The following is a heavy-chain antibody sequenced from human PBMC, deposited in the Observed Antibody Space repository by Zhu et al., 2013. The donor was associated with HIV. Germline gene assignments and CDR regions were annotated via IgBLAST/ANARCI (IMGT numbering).Heavy chain of an antibody. Sequence: QVQLVQSGAEVKKPGSSVKVSCKASGGTFSSYAISWVRQAPGQGLEWMGGIIPIFGTANYAQKFQGRVTITADESTSTAYMELSSLRSEDTAVYYCASQWLRLRGAVAGKTAALGYWGQGTLVTVSS. CDR1: GGTFSSYA. J-gene: IGHJ4*02. CDR3: ASQWLRLRGAVAGKTAALGY. D-gene: IGHD5-12*01. V-gene: IGHV1-69*01. CDR2: IIPIFGTA.